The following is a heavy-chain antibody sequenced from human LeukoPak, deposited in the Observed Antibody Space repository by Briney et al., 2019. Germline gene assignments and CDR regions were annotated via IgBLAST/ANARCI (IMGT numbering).Heavy chain of an antibody. CDR2: IYTSGST. V-gene: IGHV4-4*07. D-gene: IGHD3-10*01. J-gene: IGHJ4*02. CDR1: GGSISSYY. CDR3: AREITMVRGVIRNYFDY. Sequence: SETLSLTCTVSGGSISSYYWSWIRQPAGKGLEWIGRIYTSGSTNYNPSLKSRVTVSVDTSKNQFSLKLSSVTAADTAVYYCAREITMVRGVIRNYFDYWGQGTLVTVSS.